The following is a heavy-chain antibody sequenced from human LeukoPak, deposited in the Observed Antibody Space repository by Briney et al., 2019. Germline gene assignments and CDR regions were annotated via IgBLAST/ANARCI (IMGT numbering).Heavy chain of an antibody. CDR3: ARDQKEYSSSAGDY. V-gene: IGHV3-21*01. J-gene: IGHJ4*02. D-gene: IGHD6-6*01. Sequence: GGSLRLSCAASGFILSSYSKNWVRQAPGKGLEWVSSISSSSSYIYYADSVKGRFTISRDNAKNSLYLQMNSLRAEDTAVYYCARDQKEYSSSAGDYWAQGTLVTVSS. CDR2: ISSSSSYI. CDR1: GFILSSYS.